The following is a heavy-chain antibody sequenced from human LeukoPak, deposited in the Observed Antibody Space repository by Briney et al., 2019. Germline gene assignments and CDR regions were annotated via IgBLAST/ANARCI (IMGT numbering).Heavy chain of an antibody. Sequence: PGGSLRLSCTASGFTFISNGMHWVRQAPGKGLEWVALISYDGNNKFYADSVRGRFTISRDNSMKTLYLQMDSLRPEDTAVYYCAKCFLGGTCIDYWGQGTLVTVSS. J-gene: IGHJ4*02. CDR3: AKCFLGGTCIDY. CDR2: ISYDGNNK. CDR1: GFTFISNG. D-gene: IGHD3-16*01. V-gene: IGHV3-30*18.